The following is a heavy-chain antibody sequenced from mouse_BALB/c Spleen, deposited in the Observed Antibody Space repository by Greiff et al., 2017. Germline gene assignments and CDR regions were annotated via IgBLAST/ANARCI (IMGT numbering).Heavy chain of an antibody. Sequence: QVQLKQSGAELARPGASVKMSCKASGYTFTSYTMHWVKQRPGQGLEWIGYINPSSGYTNYNQKFKDKATLTADKSSSTAYMQLSSLTSEDSAVYYCARPHITTAFYWYFDVWGAGTTVTVSS. CDR1: GYTFTSYT. CDR2: INPSSGYT. V-gene: IGHV1-4*01. J-gene: IGHJ1*01. D-gene: IGHD1-2*01. CDR3: ARPHITTAFYWYFDV.